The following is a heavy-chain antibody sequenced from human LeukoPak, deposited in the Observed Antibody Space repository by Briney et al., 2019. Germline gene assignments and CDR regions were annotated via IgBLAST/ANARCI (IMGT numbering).Heavy chain of an antibody. CDR1: QFTFTSYA. D-gene: IGHD3-3*01. Sequence: GGSLRLSCAASQFTFTSYAMSWVRQAPGRGLEWVSSIGDSGVPTYYADSVKGRFTISRDNSQNPLYLQMNSLRADDTAVYYCAKVATWRYFDSWGQGTLVTDPS. J-gene: IGHJ4*02. V-gene: IGHV3-23*01. CDR2: IGDSGVPT. CDR3: AKVATWRYFDS.